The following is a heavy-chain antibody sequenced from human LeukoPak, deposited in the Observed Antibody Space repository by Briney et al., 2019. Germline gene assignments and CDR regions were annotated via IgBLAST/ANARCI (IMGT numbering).Heavy chain of an antibody. V-gene: IGHV4-59*08. Sequence: SETLSLTCTVSGGSISSDFWSWIRQPPGKGLEWIGNIYYSGSTTYNPSLKSRVTISVDTSKNQFSLKLSSVTAADTAVYYCARSYDYVWGSYRPLAFDIWGQGTMVTVSS. CDR3: ARSYDYVWGSYRPLAFDI. CDR2: IYYSGST. CDR1: GGSISSDF. D-gene: IGHD3-16*02. J-gene: IGHJ3*02.